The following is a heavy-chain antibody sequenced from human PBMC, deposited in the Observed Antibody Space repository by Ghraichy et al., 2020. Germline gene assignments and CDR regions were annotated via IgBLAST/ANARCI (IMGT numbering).Heavy chain of an antibody. V-gene: IGHV3-11*01. CDR2: ISSSGSTI. J-gene: IGHJ4*02. CDR1: GFTFSDYY. CDR3: ARALYDYVWGSYRYPTYYFDY. Sequence: GGSLRLSCAASGFTFSDYYMSWIRQAPGKGLEWVSYISSSGSTIYYADSVKGRFTISRDNAKNSLYLQMNSLRAEDTAVYYCARALYDYVWGSYRYPTYYFDYWGQGTLVTVSS. D-gene: IGHD3-16*02.